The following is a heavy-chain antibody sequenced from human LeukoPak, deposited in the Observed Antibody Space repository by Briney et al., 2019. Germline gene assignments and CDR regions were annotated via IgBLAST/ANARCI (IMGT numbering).Heavy chain of an antibody. CDR3: AREPVRMRFMDV. J-gene: IGHJ6*03. CDR2: ISGSSYYI. CDR1: GFTFSSYT. V-gene: IGHV3-21*01. Sequence: PGGSLRLSCVASGFTFSSYTVNWVRQTPGKGLEWVSSISGSSYYIYYADSVRGRFTISRDNAENSAYLQMNSLRAEDTAVYYCAREPVRMRFMDVWGKGTTVTVSS.